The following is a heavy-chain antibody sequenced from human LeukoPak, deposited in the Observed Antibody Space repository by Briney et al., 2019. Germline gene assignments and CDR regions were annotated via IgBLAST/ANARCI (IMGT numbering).Heavy chain of an antibody. CDR2: ISYDGSNK. CDR1: GFTFSSYA. Sequence: SGGSLRLSCAASGFTFSSYAMHWVRQAPGKGLEWVAVISYDGSNKYYADSVKGRFTISRDDSKNTLYLQMNSLRAEDTAVYYCARDRYYGSGSHLSPSGYWGQGTLVTVSS. D-gene: IGHD3-10*01. V-gene: IGHV3-30-3*01. J-gene: IGHJ4*02. CDR3: ARDRYYGSGSHLSPSGY.